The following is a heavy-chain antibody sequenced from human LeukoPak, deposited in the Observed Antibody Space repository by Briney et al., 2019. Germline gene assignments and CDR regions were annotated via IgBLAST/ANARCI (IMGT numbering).Heavy chain of an antibody. Sequence: PGGSLRLSCAASGFTFSSYGMHWVRQAPGKGLEWVAVISYDGSNKYYADSVKGRFTISRDNSKNTLYLQMNSLRAEDTAVYYCAKYVLWFGGPISTHFDYWGQGTLVTVSS. CDR3: AKYVLWFGGPISTHFDY. CDR2: ISYDGSNK. J-gene: IGHJ4*02. CDR1: GFTFSSYG. D-gene: IGHD3-10*01. V-gene: IGHV3-30*18.